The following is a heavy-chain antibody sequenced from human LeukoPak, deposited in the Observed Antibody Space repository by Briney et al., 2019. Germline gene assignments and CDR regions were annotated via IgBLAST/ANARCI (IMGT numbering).Heavy chain of an antibody. CDR1: GYTFTSYW. D-gene: IGHD1-1*01. J-gene: IGHJ5*02. CDR3: ARHAERGDWFDP. CDR2: IYPGDSDT. Sequence: GESLKISCKGSGYTFTSYWIGWVRQMPGKGLELMGIIYPGDSDTRYSPSFQGQVTISADKSINTAYLQWSSLKASDTALYSCARHAERGDWFDPWGQGTLVTASS. V-gene: IGHV5-51*01.